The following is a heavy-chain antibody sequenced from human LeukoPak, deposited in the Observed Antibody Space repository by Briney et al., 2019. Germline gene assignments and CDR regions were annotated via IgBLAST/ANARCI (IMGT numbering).Heavy chain of an antibody. D-gene: IGHD4-17*01. V-gene: IGHV3-30*18. CDR2: ISYDGSNK. CDR3: AKVAGTVTFGY. CDR1: GFTFSRYG. J-gene: IGHJ4*02. Sequence: GGSLRLSCAASGFTFSRYGMHWVRQAPGKGLEWVAVISYDGSNKYYADSVKGRFTISRDNSKNTLYLQMNSLRAEDTAVYYCAKVAGTVTFGYWGQGTLVTVSS.